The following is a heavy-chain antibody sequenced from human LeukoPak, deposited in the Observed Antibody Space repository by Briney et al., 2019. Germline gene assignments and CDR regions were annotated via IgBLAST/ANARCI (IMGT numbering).Heavy chain of an antibody. CDR3: AKSHYSGSGSREDFDY. D-gene: IGHD3-10*01. Sequence: GGSLRLSCAASGFTFSIYGLSWVRQAPGKGLEWVSGISGSGDITYYADSVKGRFTISRDNSKNTLYVQMNSLRAEDTAVYYCAKSHYSGSGSREDFDYWGQGTLVTVSS. J-gene: IGHJ4*02. CDR2: ISGSGDIT. V-gene: IGHV3-23*01. CDR1: GFTFSIYG.